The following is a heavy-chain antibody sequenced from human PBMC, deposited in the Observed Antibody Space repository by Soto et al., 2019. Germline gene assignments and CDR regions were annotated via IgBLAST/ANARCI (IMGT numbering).Heavy chain of an antibody. CDR3: ARVSSSGWSLPLDY. V-gene: IGHV3-30*04. CDR1: GFTFSSYA. D-gene: IGHD6-19*01. Sequence: QVQLVESGGGVVQPGRSLRLSCAASGFTFSSYAMHWVRQAPGKGLEWVAVMSYDGTNKYYADSVKGRFTISRDNSKNTLCLQMNSLRTDDTAVYSCARVSSSGWSLPLDYWGQGTLVLVSS. CDR2: MSYDGTNK. J-gene: IGHJ4*02.